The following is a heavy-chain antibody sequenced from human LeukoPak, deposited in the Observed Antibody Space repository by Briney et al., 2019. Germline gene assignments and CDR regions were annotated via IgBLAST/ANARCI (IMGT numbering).Heavy chain of an antibody. J-gene: IGHJ6*02. D-gene: IGHD2-2*01. V-gene: IGHV4-34*01. CDR1: GGSFSGYY. CDR2: INHSGST. Sequence: PSETLSLTCAVYGGSFSGYYWSWIRQPPGKGLEWIGEINHSGSTNYNPSLKSRVTISVDTSKNQFSLKLSSVTAADTAVYYCASQWVVEEDIVVVPGGYGMDVWGQGTTVTVSS. CDR3: ASQWVVEEDIVVVPGGYGMDV.